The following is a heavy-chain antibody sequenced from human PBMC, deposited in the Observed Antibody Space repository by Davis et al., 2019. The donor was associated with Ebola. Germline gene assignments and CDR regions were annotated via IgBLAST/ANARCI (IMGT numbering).Heavy chain of an antibody. Sequence: SVKVSCKASGGTFSSYAISWVRQAPGQGLEWMGWIIPTLGIANYAQKFQGRVTITADKSTSTAYMELSSLRSEDTAVYYCARGGRPRGAYSSGWYYFDYWGQGTLVTVSS. V-gene: IGHV1-69*10. D-gene: IGHD6-19*01. CDR1: GGTFSSYA. J-gene: IGHJ4*02. CDR2: IIPTLGIA. CDR3: ARGGRPRGAYSSGWYYFDY.